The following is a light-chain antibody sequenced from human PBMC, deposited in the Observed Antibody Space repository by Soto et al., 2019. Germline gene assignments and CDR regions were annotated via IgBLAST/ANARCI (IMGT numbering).Light chain of an antibody. CDR2: GAS. Sequence: EVVLTQSPGTLSLSPGERATLSCRASQSVSSYLAWYQQKPGQAPRLLIYGASGRATGIPDRFSGSGSGTDFTLTISRLEPEDFAVYYCQQYGSSPWTFGQGTKVDIK. V-gene: IGKV3-20*01. CDR1: QSVSSY. CDR3: QQYGSSPWT. J-gene: IGKJ1*01.